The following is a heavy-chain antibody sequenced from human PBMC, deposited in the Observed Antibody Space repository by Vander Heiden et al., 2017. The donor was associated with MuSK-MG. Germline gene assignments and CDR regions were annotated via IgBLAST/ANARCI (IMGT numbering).Heavy chain of an antibody. CDR2: IYTSGST. V-gene: IGHV4-4*07. D-gene: IGHD4-17*01. Sequence: QVQLQESGPGLVKPSETLSLTCTVSGGSISSYYWSWIRQPAGKGLEWIGRIYTSGSTNYNPSLKSRVTMSVDTSKNQFSLKLSSVTAADTAVYYCARDLYGGNPFSYYYYMDVWGKGNTVTVSS. CDR3: ARDLYGGNPFSYYYYMDV. CDR1: GGSISSYY. J-gene: IGHJ6*03.